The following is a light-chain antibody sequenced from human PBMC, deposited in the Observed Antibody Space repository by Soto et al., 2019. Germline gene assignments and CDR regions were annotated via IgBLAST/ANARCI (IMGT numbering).Light chain of an antibody. J-gene: IGKJ2*01. V-gene: IGKV3-15*01. Sequence: EIVMTQSPATLSVPPGERVTLSCRASQRIRSSLAWYQQKPGQAPRLLIYGASSRATDIPARFSGSGSGTEFTLTISSLQSEDFAVYYCQQYNNWPPYTFGQGTKLEIK. CDR3: QQYNNWPPYT. CDR1: QRIRSS. CDR2: GAS.